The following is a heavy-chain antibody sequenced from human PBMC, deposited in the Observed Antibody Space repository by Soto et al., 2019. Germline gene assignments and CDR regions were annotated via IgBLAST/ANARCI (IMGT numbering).Heavy chain of an antibody. Sequence: SETLSLTCTVSGGSVSSGSCYWSWIQQPPGKGLEWIGCIYYSGSTNYNPSLKSRVTISVDTSKNQFSLKLSSVTAADTAVYYCARDSGYGFPFDPWGQGTLVTVSS. CDR1: GGSVSSGSCY. CDR2: IYYSGST. V-gene: IGHV4-61*01. J-gene: IGHJ5*02. CDR3: ARDSGYGFPFDP. D-gene: IGHD1-1*01.